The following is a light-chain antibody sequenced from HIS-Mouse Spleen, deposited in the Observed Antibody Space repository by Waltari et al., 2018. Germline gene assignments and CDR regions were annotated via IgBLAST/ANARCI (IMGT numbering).Light chain of an antibody. V-gene: IGLV3-10*01. CDR2: EDS. CDR3: YSTDSSGNHRV. J-gene: IGLJ2*01. Sequence: SYELTQPPSVSVSPGQTARITCSGAALPKKYAYWYQQKSGQAPVLVMYEDSKGPSGIPERFSGYSSGTMANLTISGAQVEDEADYYWYSTDSSGNHRVFGGGTKLTVL. CDR1: ALPKKY.